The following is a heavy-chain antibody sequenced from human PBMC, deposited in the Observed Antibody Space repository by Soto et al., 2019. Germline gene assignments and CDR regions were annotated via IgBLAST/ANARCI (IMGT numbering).Heavy chain of an antibody. CDR3: ARDHLSYGEFDY. CDR1: GFTFSSYA. D-gene: IGHD5-18*01. J-gene: IGHJ4*02. V-gene: IGHV3-30-3*01. CDR2: ISYDGSNK. Sequence: QVQLVESGGGVVQPGRSLRLSCAASGFTFSSYAMHWVRQAPGKGLEWVAVISYDGSNKYYADSVKGRFTISRDNSKNPLYLQMNSLRAEDTAVYYCARDHLSYGEFDYWGQGTLVTVSS.